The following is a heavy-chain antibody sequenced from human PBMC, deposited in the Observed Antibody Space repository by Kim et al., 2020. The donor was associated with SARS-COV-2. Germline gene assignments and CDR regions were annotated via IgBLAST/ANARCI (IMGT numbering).Heavy chain of an antibody. CDR2: T. CDR3: ARGQVTRGLDY. V-gene: IGHV4-34*01. J-gene: IGHJ4*02. Sequence: TNYNPSRKSRVTISVGTSKNQFSRKLSSVTAADTAVYYCARGQVTRGLDYWGQGTLVTVSS. D-gene: IGHD2-21*02.